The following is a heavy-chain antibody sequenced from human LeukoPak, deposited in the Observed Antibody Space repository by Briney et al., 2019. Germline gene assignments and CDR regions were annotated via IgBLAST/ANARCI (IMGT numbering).Heavy chain of an antibody. J-gene: IGHJ4*02. CDR3: ARGYYYDSSGLFDY. Sequence: PSETLSLTCTVSGGSISSYYWSWIRQPAGKGLEWIGRIYTSGNTNYNPSLKSRVTMSVDTSKNQFSLRLSSVTAADTAVYYCARGYYYDSSGLFDYWGQGTLVTVSS. V-gene: IGHV4-4*07. CDR2: IYTSGNT. CDR1: GGSISSYY. D-gene: IGHD3-22*01.